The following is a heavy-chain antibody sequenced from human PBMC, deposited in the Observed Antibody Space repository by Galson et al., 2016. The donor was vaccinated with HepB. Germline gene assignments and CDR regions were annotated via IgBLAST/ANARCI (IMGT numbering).Heavy chain of an antibody. Sequence: SVKVSCKASGSTFTSRGISWVRQAPGHGLVWMGWISAYDGHTNYGQKLKDRLTMTTDTSTSTAYMERRSLRSDDTAVYYCARDQAPLPGDYWGQGTLVTDSS. CDR2: ISAYDGHT. J-gene: IGHJ4*02. CDR3: ARDQAPLPGDY. CDR1: GSTFTSRG. D-gene: IGHD2-15*01. V-gene: IGHV1-18*01.